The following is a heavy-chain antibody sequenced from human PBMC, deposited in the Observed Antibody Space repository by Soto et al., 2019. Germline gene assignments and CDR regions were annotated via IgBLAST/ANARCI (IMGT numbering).Heavy chain of an antibody. Sequence: EAQLLESGGGLVQPGGSLRLYCAASELAFSNYAMTWVRQAPGKGLEWVSVISASGYSAYYGGAVKGRFTTSRDNSKSTLYLQMNRLRADDTAVYYCAKGEQLWDPFDSWGQGTLVTVSS. CDR1: ELAFSNYA. D-gene: IGHD6-13*01. J-gene: IGHJ4*02. CDR3: AKGEQLWDPFDS. V-gene: IGHV3-23*01. CDR2: ISASGYSA.